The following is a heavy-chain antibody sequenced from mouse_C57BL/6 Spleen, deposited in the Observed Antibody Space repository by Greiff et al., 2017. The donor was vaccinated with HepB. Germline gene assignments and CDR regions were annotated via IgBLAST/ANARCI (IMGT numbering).Heavy chain of an antibody. D-gene: IGHD4-1*01. CDR1: GFTFSDYG. CDR2: ISSGSSTI. CDR3: SSGTNYYAMDY. Sequence: EVKVVESGGGLVKPGGSLKLSCAASGFTFSDYGMHWVRQAPEKGLEWVAYISSGSSTIYYADTVKGRFTISRDNAKNTLFLQMTSLRSEDTAMYYCSSGTNYYAMDYWGQGTSVTVSS. V-gene: IGHV5-17*01. J-gene: IGHJ4*01.